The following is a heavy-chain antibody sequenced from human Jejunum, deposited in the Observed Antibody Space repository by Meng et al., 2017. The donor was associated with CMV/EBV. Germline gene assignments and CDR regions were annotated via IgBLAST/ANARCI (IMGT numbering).Heavy chain of an antibody. CDR2: INGAGSDI. V-gene: IGHV3-74*01. CDR3: VRAGSGNAYGLSDY. J-gene: IGHJ4*02. D-gene: IGHD1-26*01. Sequence: GFTFSSHWMHWVRQGPGKGLVWVSRINGAGSDISYADSVKGRFTISRDNAENTLYLQMNSLRAEDMAVYYCVRAGSGNAYGLSDYWGQGTLVTVSS. CDR1: GFTFSSHW.